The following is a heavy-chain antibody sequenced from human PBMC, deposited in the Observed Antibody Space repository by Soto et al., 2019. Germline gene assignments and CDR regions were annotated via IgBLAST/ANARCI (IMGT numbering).Heavy chain of an antibody. J-gene: IGHJ5*02. D-gene: IGHD2-21*02. CDR3: VRGKVGTNPNWLDP. V-gene: IGHV3-66*01. CDR1: GFSVSSSY. Sequence: EVQLVESGGGLVQPGGSLRLSCAASGFSVSSSYLYWVRQAPGKGLEWVSSIYLSGGTYYTDSVKGRFSISRDNSKNTLYLQMNSLGAEDTAIYYCVRGKVGTNPNWLDPWGQGRLVTVSS. CDR2: IYLSGGT.